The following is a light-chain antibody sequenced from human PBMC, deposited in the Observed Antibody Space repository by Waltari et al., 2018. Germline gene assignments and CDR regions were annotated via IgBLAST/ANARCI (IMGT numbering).Light chain of an antibody. CDR1: QIISKY. Sequence: SCRASQIISKYLVWYQQRPGQAPRLLIYAASTRATGIPDRFSGSGFGTDFSLTISRLEPEDFAVYYCQNHERLPATFGQGTRVEIK. V-gene: IGKV3-20*01. CDR2: AAS. J-gene: IGKJ1*01. CDR3: QNHERLPAT.